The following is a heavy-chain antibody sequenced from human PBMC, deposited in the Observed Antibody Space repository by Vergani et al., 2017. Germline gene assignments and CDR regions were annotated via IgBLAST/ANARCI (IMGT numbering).Heavy chain of an antibody. J-gene: IGHJ6*02. CDR2: IYHSGTT. Sequence: QVQLQESGPGLVKPSETLSLICGVSGYSISSGYSWGWIRQPPRKGLEWIGSIYHSGTTSYNASLKSRVTISVDTSKNQFSLQLSSVTAADTAVYYCARDPLYSTTWPFLLLDMDVWGQGTTVTVSS. CDR1: GYSISSGYS. V-gene: IGHV4-38-2*02. D-gene: IGHD6-13*01. CDR3: ARDPLYSTTWPFLLLDMDV.